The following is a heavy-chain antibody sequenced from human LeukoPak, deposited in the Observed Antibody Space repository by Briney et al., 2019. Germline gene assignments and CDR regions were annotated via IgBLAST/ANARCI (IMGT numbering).Heavy chain of an antibody. D-gene: IGHD5-12*01. CDR1: GYSISSGYY. CDR3: ARDDIRGGYEGDNY. CDR2: IYHSGST. V-gene: IGHV4-38-2*02. J-gene: IGHJ4*02. Sequence: PSETLSLTCAASGYSISSGYYWGWIRQPPGKGLEWIGSIYHSGSTHYNPSLKSRVTISVDTSKNQFSLKLSTVTAADKAVYYCARDDIRGGYEGDNYWGQGTLVTVSS.